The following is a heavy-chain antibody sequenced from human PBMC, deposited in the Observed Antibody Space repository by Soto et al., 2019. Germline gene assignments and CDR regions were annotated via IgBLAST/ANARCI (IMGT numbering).Heavy chain of an antibody. CDR3: ARPIPGITY. D-gene: IGHD1-20*01. Sequence: SETLSLTCTVSGGSISSYYWSWIRQPPGKGLEWIGYIYYSGSTYYNPSLKSRVTISVDTSKNQFSLKLSSVTAADTAVYYCARPIPGITYWGQGTLVTVSS. CDR1: GGSISSYY. V-gene: IGHV4-59*04. J-gene: IGHJ4*02. CDR2: IYYSGST.